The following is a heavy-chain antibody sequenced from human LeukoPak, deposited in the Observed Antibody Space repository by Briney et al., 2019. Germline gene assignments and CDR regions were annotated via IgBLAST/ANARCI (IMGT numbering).Heavy chain of an antibody. CDR2: INRDGTTT. CDR3: ASSTRRGTTSSYAYHMDV. D-gene: IGHD1-1*01. CDR1: EFTFSGYW. V-gene: IGHV3-74*01. J-gene: IGHJ6*03. Sequence: PGGSLRLSCTTSEFTFSGYWMHWVRQGPGKGLVWVSRINRDGTTTTYADSVQGRFTISRDNAKNTLYLQMDTLRVEDTAVYYCASSTRRGTTSSYAYHMDVWGRGTTVTVSS.